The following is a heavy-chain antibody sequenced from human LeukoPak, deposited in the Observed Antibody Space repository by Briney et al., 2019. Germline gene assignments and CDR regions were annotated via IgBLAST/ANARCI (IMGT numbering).Heavy chain of an antibody. CDR2: IGGSGGST. CDR1: GFTFSSYA. D-gene: IGHD3-9*01. V-gene: IGHV3-23*01. Sequence: PGGSLRLSCAASGFTFSSYAMSWVRQAPGKGLEWVSAIGGSGGSTYYADSVKGRFTISRDNSKNTLYLQLNSLRAEDTAVYYCAKAVNFDWLPNDYWGQGTLVTVSS. J-gene: IGHJ4*02. CDR3: AKAVNFDWLPNDY.